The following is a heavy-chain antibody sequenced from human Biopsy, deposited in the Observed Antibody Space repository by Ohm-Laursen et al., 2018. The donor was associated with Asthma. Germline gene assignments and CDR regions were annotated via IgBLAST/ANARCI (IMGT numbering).Heavy chain of an antibody. V-gene: IGHV4-39*01. CDR2: IYYSWTT. Sequence: SETLSLTCSLSSGSGGYMRSGSYYWGWIRQPPGKGLEGIGSIYYSWTTSYNPSLESRVTVPADTSKNQFPLKLTSVTAADTAVYYCVRGSSSWHHGPFHYYYGLDVWGQGTTATVSS. CDR1: SGSGGYMRSGSYY. D-gene: IGHD6-13*01. CDR3: VRGSSSWHHGPFHYYYGLDV. J-gene: IGHJ6*02.